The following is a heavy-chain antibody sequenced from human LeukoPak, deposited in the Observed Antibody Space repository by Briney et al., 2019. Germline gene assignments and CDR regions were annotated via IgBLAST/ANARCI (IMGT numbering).Heavy chain of an antibody. CDR3: ARDSSSWYSGAFDI. D-gene: IGHD6-13*01. CDR1: GFTFSSYA. Sequence: GGSLRLSCAASGFTFSSYAMHWVRQAPGKGLEWVSVIYSGGSTYYADSVKGRFTISRDNSKNTLYLQMNSLRAEDTAVYYCARDSSSWYSGAFDIWGQGTMVTVSS. J-gene: IGHJ3*02. CDR2: IYSGGST. V-gene: IGHV3-66*01.